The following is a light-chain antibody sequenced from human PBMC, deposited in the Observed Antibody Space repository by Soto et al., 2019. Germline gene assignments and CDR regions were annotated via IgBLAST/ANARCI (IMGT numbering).Light chain of an antibody. J-gene: IGKJ1*01. V-gene: IGKV1-27*01. CDR2: VAS. CDR3: QQYNRAPWT. CDR1: QGISNY. Sequence: DIPMTQSPSSLSASVGDRVTITCRASQGISNYLAWYQQQPGKVPKLLIYVASTLQTGIPSRFSGSGSGTDLTLTISSLQTEDVATYYRQQYNRAPWTFGQGTKVEIK.